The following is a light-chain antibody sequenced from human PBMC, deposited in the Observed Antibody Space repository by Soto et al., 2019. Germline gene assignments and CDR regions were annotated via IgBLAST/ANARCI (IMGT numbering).Light chain of an antibody. V-gene: IGLV2-14*01. CDR3: SSYSTSTTLV. CDR1: SSDIGGYNY. CDR2: DVS. J-gene: IGLJ1*01. Sequence: QSVLTQPASVSGSPGQSIIISCTGTSSDIGGYNYVSWYQQHPGKAPKLMTYDVSNRPSGVSNRFSGSKSGNTAFLTISGLQAEDEADYYCSSYSTSTTLVFGTGTKVTVL.